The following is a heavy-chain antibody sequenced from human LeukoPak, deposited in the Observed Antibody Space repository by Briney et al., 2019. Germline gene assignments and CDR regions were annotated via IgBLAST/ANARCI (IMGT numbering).Heavy chain of an antibody. CDR1: GFTFSAFS. CDR3: ARDAPWAFDI. CDR2: ISSSSSYI. V-gene: IGHV3-21*01. J-gene: IGHJ3*02. Sequence: PGGSLSLSCAASGFTFSAFSWTWDRQAQGKGLEWVSSISSSSSYIYYADSVKGRFTISRDNAKNSLYLQMNSLRAEDTAVYYCARDAPWAFDIWGQGTMVTVSS.